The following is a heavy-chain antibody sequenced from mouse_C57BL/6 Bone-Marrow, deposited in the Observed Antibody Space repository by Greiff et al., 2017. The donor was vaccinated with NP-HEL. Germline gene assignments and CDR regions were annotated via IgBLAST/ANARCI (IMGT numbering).Heavy chain of an antibody. CDR3: AREEGNINPWFAY. V-gene: IGHV1-64*01. J-gene: IGHJ3*01. CDR1: GYTFTSYW. D-gene: IGHD1-1*01. Sequence: QVQLQQPGAELVKPGASVKLSCKASGYTFTSYWMHWVKQRPGQGLEWIGMIHPNSGSTNYNEKFKSKATLTVDKSSSTAYMQLSSLSSDDSAVYYCAREEGNINPWFAYWGQGTLVTVSA. CDR2: IHPNSGST.